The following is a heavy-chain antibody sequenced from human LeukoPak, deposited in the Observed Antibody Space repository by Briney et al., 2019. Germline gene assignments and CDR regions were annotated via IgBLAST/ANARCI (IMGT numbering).Heavy chain of an antibody. D-gene: IGHD4-17*01. V-gene: IGHV4-34*01. Sequence: NPSETLSLTCAVYGGSFSGYYWSWIRQPPGKGLEWIGEINHSGSTNYNPSLESRVTISVDTSKNQFSLKLSSVTAADTAVYYCARGLMYGDLDYWGQGTLVTVSS. J-gene: IGHJ4*02. CDR3: ARGLMYGDLDY. CDR2: INHSGST. CDR1: GGSFSGYY.